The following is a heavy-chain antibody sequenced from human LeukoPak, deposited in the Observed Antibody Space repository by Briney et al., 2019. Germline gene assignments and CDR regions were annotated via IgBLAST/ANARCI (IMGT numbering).Heavy chain of an antibody. CDR1: GGTFSSYA. V-gene: IGHV1-69*04. CDR2: IIPILGIA. Sequence: GASVKVSCKASGGTFSSYAISWVRQAPGQGLEWMGRIIPILGIANYAQKFQGRVTITADKSTSTAYMELSSLRSEDTAVYYCARSLYSSGWSWDYWGQGTLVTVSS. J-gene: IGHJ4*02. CDR3: ARSLYSSGWSWDY. D-gene: IGHD6-19*01.